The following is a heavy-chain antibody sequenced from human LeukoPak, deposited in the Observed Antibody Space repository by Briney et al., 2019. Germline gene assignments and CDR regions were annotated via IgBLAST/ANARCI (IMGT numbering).Heavy chain of an antibody. J-gene: IGHJ4*02. Sequence: SETLSLTCIVSGGSISSSSYYWGWIRQPPGKGLEWIGSIYYSGSTYYNPSLKSRVTISVDTSKNQFSLKLSSVTAADTAVYYCASQPGGVTNFFDYWGQGTLVTVSS. CDR1: GGSISSSSYY. CDR3: ASQPGGVTNFFDY. V-gene: IGHV4-39*01. D-gene: IGHD2-21*02. CDR2: IYYSGST.